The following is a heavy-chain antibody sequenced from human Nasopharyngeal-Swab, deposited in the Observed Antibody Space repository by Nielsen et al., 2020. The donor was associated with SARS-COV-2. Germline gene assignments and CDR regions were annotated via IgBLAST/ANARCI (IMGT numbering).Heavy chain of an antibody. J-gene: IGHJ4*02. CDR2: IYYSGST. CDR3: ARGAIDYYDSGGYGD. D-gene: IGHD3-22*01. Sequence: WIRQPPGKGLERIGYIYYSGSTYYNPSLKSRVTISVDTSKNQFSLKLSSVTAADTAVYYCARGAIDYYDSGGYGDWGQGTLVTVSS. V-gene: IGHV4-31*02.